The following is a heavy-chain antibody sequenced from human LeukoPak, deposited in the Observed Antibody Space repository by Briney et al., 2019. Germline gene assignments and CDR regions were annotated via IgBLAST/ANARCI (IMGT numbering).Heavy chain of an antibody. CDR3: ARDLMSGSSHGY. CDR2: INPSGGST. J-gene: IGHJ4*02. Sequence: ASVKVSCKASGYTFTSYYMHWVRQAPGQGLEWMGIINPSGGSTSYAQEFQGRVTMTRDMSTSTVYMELSSLRSEDTAVYYCARDLMSGSSHGYWGQGTLVTVSS. CDR1: GYTFTSYY. D-gene: IGHD6-13*01. V-gene: IGHV1-46*01.